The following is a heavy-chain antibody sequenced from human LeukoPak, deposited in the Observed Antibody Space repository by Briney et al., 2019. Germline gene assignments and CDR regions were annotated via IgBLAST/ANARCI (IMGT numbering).Heavy chain of an antibody. CDR1: GGSISGYY. D-gene: IGHD4-17*01. V-gene: IGHV4-59*01. CDR3: ARGHYDLAP. CDR2: IYSRGST. Sequence: PSETLSLTCTVSGGSISGYYWSWIRQPPRKGLEWIGYIYSRGSTKYDPSLESRVSISLDTSKNQVSLNLKSMTAADTAIYFCARGHYDLAPWGQGILVTVSS. J-gene: IGHJ5*02.